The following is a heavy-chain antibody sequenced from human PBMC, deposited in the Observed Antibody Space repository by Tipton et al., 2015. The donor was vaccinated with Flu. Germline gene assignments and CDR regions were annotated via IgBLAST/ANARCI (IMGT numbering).Heavy chain of an antibody. J-gene: IGHJ6*02. V-gene: IGHV4-59*01. D-gene: IGHD3-16*01. CDR1: GDSITTYY. CDR3: ARARAPYYYYAMNV. Sequence: LRLSCTVSGDSITTYYWSWIRQPPGKGLEWIGYIYDTVTSNYNPSLKSRLTISVDSSKNQLSLRLTSVTAADTAVYYCARARAPYYYYAMNVWGQGTTVTVSS. CDR2: IYDTVTS.